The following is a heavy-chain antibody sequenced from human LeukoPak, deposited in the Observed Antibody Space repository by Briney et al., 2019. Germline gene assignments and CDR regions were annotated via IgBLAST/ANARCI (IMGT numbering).Heavy chain of an antibody. J-gene: IGHJ4*02. D-gene: IGHD1-26*01. V-gene: IGHV4-4*09. CDR1: GGSISSYY. CDR3: ARGPKYSGSYNY. Sequence: SETLSLTCTVSGGSISSYYWSWIRQPPGKGLEWIGYIYTSGSTNYNPSLKSRVTISVDTSKNQFSLKLSSVTAADTAVYYCARGPKYSGSYNYWGQGTLVTVSS. CDR2: IYTSGST.